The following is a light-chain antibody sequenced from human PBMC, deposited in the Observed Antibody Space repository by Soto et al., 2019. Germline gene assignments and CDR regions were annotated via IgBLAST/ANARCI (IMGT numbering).Light chain of an antibody. CDR1: QSVSTN. CDR2: GAS. J-gene: IGKJ1*01. Sequence: IAMTQSPGTLSVSPGEGATLSCRASQSVSTNLAWYQQKPDQAPRLLIYGASTTATGMPARFSGSGSGTEFTLTISSLQSEDFAVYYCQQYYTWPRTFGQGTRVEIK. CDR3: QQYYTWPRT. V-gene: IGKV3-15*01.